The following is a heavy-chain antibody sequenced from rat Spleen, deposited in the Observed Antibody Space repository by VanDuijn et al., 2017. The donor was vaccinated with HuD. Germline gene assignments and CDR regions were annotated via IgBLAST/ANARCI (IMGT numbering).Heavy chain of an antibody. J-gene: IGHJ2*01. Sequence: EVQLVESDGGLVQPGRSLKLSCVASGFTFTDYNMAWVRQAPTKGLEWVATISSDGRRNYYRDSVKGRFTISRDNAKSTLYLQMDSLRSEDTATYYCARRDSSYFDYWGQGVMVTVSS. CDR3: ARRDSSYFDY. CDR1: GFTFTDYN. D-gene: IGHD1-2*01. V-gene: IGHV5-29*01. CDR2: ISSDGRRN.